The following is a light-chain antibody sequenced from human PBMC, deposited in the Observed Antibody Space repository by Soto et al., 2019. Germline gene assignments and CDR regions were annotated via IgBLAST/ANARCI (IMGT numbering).Light chain of an antibody. CDR2: GAS. CDR1: QTLSSTF. V-gene: IGKV3-20*01. CDR3: QQFGTSPT. Sequence: EIVLTQSPGTLSLSAGERATLSCRAGQTLSSTFLAWYQQKPAQAPRLLIYGASSRATGVPDRFSGSGSGTDFTLTISRVEPEDFAVYYCQQFGTSPTFGGGTRVEIK. J-gene: IGKJ4*01.